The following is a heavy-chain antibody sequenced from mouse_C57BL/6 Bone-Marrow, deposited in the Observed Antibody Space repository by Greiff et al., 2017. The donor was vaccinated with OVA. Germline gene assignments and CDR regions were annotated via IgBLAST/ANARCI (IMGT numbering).Heavy chain of an antibody. Sequence: QVQLKESGPGLVQPSQSLSITCTVSGFSLTSYGVHWVRQSPGKGLEWLGVIWSGGSTDYNAAFISRLSISKDNSKSQVFFKMNSLQADDTAIYYCARNGRWSFAYWGQGTLVTVSA. CDR2: IWSGGST. V-gene: IGHV2-2*01. D-gene: IGHD2-3*01. J-gene: IGHJ3*01. CDR1: GFSLTSYG. CDR3: ARNGRWSFAY.